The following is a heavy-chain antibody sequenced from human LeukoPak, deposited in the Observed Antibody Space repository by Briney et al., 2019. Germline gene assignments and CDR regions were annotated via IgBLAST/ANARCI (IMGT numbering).Heavy chain of an antibody. J-gene: IGHJ2*01. V-gene: IGHV3-21*04. CDR1: GFTFSSYS. D-gene: IGHD6-13*01. Sequence: PGGSLRLSCAASGFTFSSYSMNWVRQAPGKGLEWVSSISGSSSYIYYADSVKGRFTISRDNAKKSLYLQMNSLRAEDTAVYYCAREKLGYWYFDLWGRGTLVTVSS. CDR2: ISGSSSYI. CDR3: AREKLGYWYFDL.